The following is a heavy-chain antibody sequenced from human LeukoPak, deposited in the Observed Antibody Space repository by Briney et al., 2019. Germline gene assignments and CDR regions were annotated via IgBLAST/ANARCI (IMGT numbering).Heavy chain of an antibody. J-gene: IGHJ6*03. V-gene: IGHV1-2*02. D-gene: IGHD3-9*01. Sequence: ASVKVSCKASGYTFTGYYMHWVRQAPGQGLEWMGWINPNSGGTNYAQKFQGRVTMTRDTSISTAYMELSRLRSDDTAVYYCARGPPIRYFDWLTGRYYYYYMDVWGKGTTVTISS. CDR2: INPNSGGT. CDR1: GYTFTGYY. CDR3: ARGPPIRYFDWLTGRYYYYYMDV.